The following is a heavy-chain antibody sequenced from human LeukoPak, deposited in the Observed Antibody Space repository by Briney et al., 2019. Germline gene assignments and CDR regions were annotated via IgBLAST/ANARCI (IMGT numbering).Heavy chain of an antibody. Sequence: GSLRLSCAASGFTFSSYSMNWVRQPPGKGLEWIGEINHSGSTNYNPSLKSRVTISVDTSKNQFSLKLSSVTAADTAVYYCARHRSYYYGSGSYPYFDYWGQGTLVTVSS. CDR3: ARHRSYYYGSGSYPYFDY. D-gene: IGHD3-10*01. CDR1: GFTFSSYS. J-gene: IGHJ4*02. V-gene: IGHV4-34*01. CDR2: INHSGST.